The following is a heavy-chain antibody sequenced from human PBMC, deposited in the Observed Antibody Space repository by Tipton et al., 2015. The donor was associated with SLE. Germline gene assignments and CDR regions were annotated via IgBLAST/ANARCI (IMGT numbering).Heavy chain of an antibody. CDR3: AKRSSDWYFDL. J-gene: IGHJ2*01. Sequence: SLRLSCAASGFTVSSNYMSWVRQAPGKGLEWVSAISGSGGSTYYADSVKGRFTISRDNSKNTLYLQMNSLRAEDTAVYYCAKRSSDWYFDLWGRGTLVTVSS. CDR2: ISGSGGST. V-gene: IGHV3-23*01. CDR1: GFTVSSNY. D-gene: IGHD5/OR15-5a*01.